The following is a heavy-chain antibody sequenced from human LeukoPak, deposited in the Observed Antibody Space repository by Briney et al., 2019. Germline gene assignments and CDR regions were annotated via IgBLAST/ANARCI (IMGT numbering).Heavy chain of an antibody. CDR2: MNPSSGNT. V-gene: IGHV1-8*01. CDR1: GYTFTSTD. Sequence: ASVKVSCKASGYTFTSTDINWVRQATGQGLEWMGWMNPSSGNTGYAQHFQGRLTMTRDTSISTAYMELSSLRSEDTAVYYCARGGGSIDNWGQGTLVTVSS. D-gene: IGHD5-12*01. J-gene: IGHJ4*02. CDR3: ARGGGSIDN.